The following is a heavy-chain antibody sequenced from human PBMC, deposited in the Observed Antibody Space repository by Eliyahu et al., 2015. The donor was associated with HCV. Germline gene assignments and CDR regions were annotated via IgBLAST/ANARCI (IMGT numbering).Heavy chain of an antibody. D-gene: IGHD1-26*01. CDR2: ISYDGSNK. J-gene: IGHJ1*01. CDR3: ARGPVGANPGGEYFQH. CDR1: GXXXRXYA. V-gene: IGHV3-30-3*01. Sequence: QVQLVESGGGVVQPGRSLRXXXAAXGXXXRXYAMHWVRQAPGKGLEWVAVISYDGSNKYYADSVKGRFTISRDNSKNTLYLQMNSLRAEDTAVYYCARGPVGANPGGEYFQHWGQGTLVTVSS.